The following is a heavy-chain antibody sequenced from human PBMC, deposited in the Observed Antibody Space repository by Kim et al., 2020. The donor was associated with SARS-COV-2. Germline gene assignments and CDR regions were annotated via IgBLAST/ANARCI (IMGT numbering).Heavy chain of an antibody. J-gene: IGHJ6*02. D-gene: IGHD5-18*01. V-gene: IGHV3-73*01. CDR3: TTREVQLENYYYGMDV. CDR1: GFTFSGSA. CDR2: IRSKANSYAT. Sequence: GGSLRLSCAASGFTFSGSAMHWVRQASGKGLEWVGRIRSKANSYATAYAASVKGRFTISRDDSKNTAYLQMNSLKTEDTAVYYCTTREVQLENYYYGMDVWGQGTTVTVSS.